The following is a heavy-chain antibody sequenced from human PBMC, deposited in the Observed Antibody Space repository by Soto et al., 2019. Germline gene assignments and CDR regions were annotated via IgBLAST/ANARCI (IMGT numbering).Heavy chain of an antibody. CDR1: GFTFSSYA. V-gene: IGHV3-23*01. Sequence: PGGSLRLSCAASGFTFSSYAMSWVRQAPGKGLEWVSAISSSGGSTNYADSVKGRFTISRDNAKNTLYLQMNSLRDEDTAVYYCARDAPPTDYWGQGTLVTVSS. J-gene: IGHJ4*02. CDR2: ISSSGGST. CDR3: ARDAPPTDY.